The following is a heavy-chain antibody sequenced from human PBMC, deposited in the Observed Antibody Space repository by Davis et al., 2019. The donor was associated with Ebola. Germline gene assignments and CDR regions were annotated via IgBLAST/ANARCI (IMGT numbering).Heavy chain of an antibody. CDR2: IKQDGTEK. CDR3: ARVEIYMDV. Sequence: PGGSLRLSCAASGFTFSSYWMSWVRQAPGKGLEWVANIKQDGTEKYYADSVKGRFTLSRDSARNSLYLQMNSLRAEDTAVYYCARVEIYMDVWGKGTTVTVSS. CDR1: GFTFSSYW. V-gene: IGHV3-7*01. J-gene: IGHJ6*03. D-gene: IGHD5-24*01.